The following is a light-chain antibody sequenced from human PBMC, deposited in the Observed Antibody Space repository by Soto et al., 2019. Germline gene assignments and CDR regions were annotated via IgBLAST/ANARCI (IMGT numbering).Light chain of an antibody. V-gene: IGLV2-23*01. CDR1: SSDVGSYNL. CDR3: CSYAGRWV. J-gene: IGLJ2*01. Sequence: QSALTQAASVSGSPGQSITISCTGTSSDVGSYNLVSWYQQHPGKAPKLMIYEGSKRPSGVSNRFSGSKSGNTASLTISGLQAEDEADYYCCSYAGRWVFGGGTKLTVL. CDR2: EGS.